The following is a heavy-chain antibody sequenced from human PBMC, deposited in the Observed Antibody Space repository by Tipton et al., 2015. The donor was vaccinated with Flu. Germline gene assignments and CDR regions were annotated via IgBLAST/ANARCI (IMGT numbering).Heavy chain of an antibody. CDR3: ARDGYYYDSSGLDY. CDR1: GGSISSYY. D-gene: IGHD3-22*01. CDR2: IYTSGST. Sequence: TLSLTCAVYGGSISSYYWSWIRQPAGKGLEWIGRIYTSGSTDYNPSLKSRVTMSVDTSKNQFSLKLSSVTAADTAVYYCARDGYYYDSSGLDYWGQGTLVTVSS. J-gene: IGHJ4*02. V-gene: IGHV4-4*07.